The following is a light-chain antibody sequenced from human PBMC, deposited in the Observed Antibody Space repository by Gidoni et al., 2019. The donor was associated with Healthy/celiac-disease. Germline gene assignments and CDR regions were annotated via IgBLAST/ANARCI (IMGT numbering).Light chain of an antibody. V-gene: IGKV3-20*01. CDR3: QQYGSSPLYT. CDR2: GAS. CDR1: QSVSSSY. J-gene: IGKJ2*01. Sequence: DIVLTQSPATLSLSPGERTTPPCRASQSVSSSYLAWYQQKPGQAPKLLIYGASSRATGIPDRFSGSGSGTDFTLTISRLEPEDIAVYYCQQYGSSPLYTFGQGTKLEIK.